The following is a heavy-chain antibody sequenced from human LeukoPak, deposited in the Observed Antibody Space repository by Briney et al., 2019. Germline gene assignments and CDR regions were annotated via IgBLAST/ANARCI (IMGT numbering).Heavy chain of an antibody. CDR3: ARDYLPLGYSSGWIYYYYGMDV. CDR2: ISYDGSNK. Sequence: PGRSLRLSCAASGLTFSSYAMHWVRQAPGKGLEWVAVISYDGSNKYYADSVKGRFTISRDNSKNTLYLQMNSLRAEDTAVYYCARDYLPLGYSSGWIYYYYGMDVWGKGTTVTASS. V-gene: IGHV3-30*04. J-gene: IGHJ6*04. D-gene: IGHD6-19*01. CDR1: GLTFSSYA.